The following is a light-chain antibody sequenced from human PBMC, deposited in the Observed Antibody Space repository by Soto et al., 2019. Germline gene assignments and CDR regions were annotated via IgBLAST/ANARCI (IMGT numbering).Light chain of an antibody. V-gene: IGLV7-46*01. J-gene: IGLJ1*01. CDR1: TGAVTSGHW. Sequence: QAVVTQEPSLTVSPGGTVTLTCDSSTGAVTSGHWPHWFQQKPGQAPRTLIYDTDNKHPWTPARFSGSLLGGKAALTLSGAQPENEADYYCLVIFTGVGEVFGTGTKLTVL. CDR3: LVIFTGVGEV. CDR2: DTD.